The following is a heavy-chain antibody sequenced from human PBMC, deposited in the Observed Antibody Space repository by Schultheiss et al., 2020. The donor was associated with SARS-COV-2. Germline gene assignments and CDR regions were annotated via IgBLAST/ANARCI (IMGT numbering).Heavy chain of an antibody. D-gene: IGHD3-22*01. J-gene: IGHJ4*02. CDR1: GFTFSNAW. Sequence: GGSLRLSCAASGFTFSNAWMSWVRQAPGKGLEWVANVKQDGSESYYVDSVKGRFTISRDNSKNTLYLQMNSLRSEDTAVYYCARDRDSSGYYYIDYWGQGTLVTVSS. CDR2: VKQDGSES. CDR3: ARDRDSSGYYYIDY. V-gene: IGHV3-7*03.